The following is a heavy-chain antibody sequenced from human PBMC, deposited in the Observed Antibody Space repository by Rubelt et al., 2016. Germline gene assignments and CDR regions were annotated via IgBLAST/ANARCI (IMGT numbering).Heavy chain of an antibody. Sequence: QVQLQQWGAGLLKPSETLSLTCAVYGGSFSGYYWSWIRQPPGKGLEWIGEINHRGSTHYNPSLKSRVTITVDTAENQFSLKLSSVTAADTAVYYCARGLDNYGYWGQGTLVTVSS. D-gene: IGHD3-16*01. V-gene: IGHV4-34*01. CDR1: GGSFSGYY. CDR2: INHRGST. CDR3: ARGLDNYGY. J-gene: IGHJ4*02.